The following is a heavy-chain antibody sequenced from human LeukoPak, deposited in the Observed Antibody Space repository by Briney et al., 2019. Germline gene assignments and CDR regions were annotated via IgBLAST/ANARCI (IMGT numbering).Heavy chain of an antibody. Sequence: ASVKVSCKASGYTFTSYYMHWVRQAPGQGLEWMGIINPSGGSTSYAQKFQGRVTMTRDTSTSTVYMELSSLRSEDTAVYYCARDSGGLVGATPAYYFDYWGQGTLVTVSS. CDR3: ARDSGGLVGATPAYYFDY. D-gene: IGHD1-26*01. V-gene: IGHV1-46*01. J-gene: IGHJ4*02. CDR1: GYTFTSYY. CDR2: INPSGGST.